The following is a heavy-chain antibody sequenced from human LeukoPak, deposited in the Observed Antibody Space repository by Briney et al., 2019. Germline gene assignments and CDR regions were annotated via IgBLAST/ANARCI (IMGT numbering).Heavy chain of an antibody. V-gene: IGHV3-7*01. Sequence: GGSLRLSCAASGFTFSSYWMSWVRQAPGKGLEWVVNIKQDGSEKYYVDSVKGRFTISRDNAKNSLYLQMNSLRAEDTAVYYCARGATNYYYYMDVWGEGTTVTVSS. CDR1: GFTFSSYW. J-gene: IGHJ6*03. CDR2: IKQDGSEK. CDR3: ARGATNYYYYMDV.